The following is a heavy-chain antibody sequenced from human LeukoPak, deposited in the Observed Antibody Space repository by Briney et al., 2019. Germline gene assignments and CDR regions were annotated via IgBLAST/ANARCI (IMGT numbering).Heavy chain of an antibody. CDR1: GGTFSSYA. Sequence: SVKVSCKASGGTFSSYAISWVRQAPGQGLEWMGGIIPIFGTANYAQKFQGRVTITTDESTSTAYMELSSLRSEDTAVYYCARDKTGYSSSSFDYYYYYMDVWGKGTTVTVSS. CDR3: ARDKTGYSSSSFDYYYYYMDV. V-gene: IGHV1-69*05. CDR2: IIPIFGTA. J-gene: IGHJ6*03. D-gene: IGHD6-6*01.